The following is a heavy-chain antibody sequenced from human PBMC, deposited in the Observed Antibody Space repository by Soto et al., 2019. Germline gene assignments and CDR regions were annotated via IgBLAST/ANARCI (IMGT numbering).Heavy chain of an antibody. D-gene: IGHD1-1*01. CDR2: IYYSGST. Sequence: SETLSLTCTVSGGSISSYYWSWIRQPPGKGLEWIGYIYYSGSTNYNPSLKSRVTISVDTSKNQFSLKLSSVTAADTAVYYCARVQDYYYYYMDVWGKGTTVTVSS. CDR3: ARVQDYYYYYMDV. CDR1: GGSISSYY. J-gene: IGHJ6*03. V-gene: IGHV4-59*01.